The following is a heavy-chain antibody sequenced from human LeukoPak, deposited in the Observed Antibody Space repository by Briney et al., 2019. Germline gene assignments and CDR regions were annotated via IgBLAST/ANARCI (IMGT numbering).Heavy chain of an antibody. D-gene: IGHD5-18*01. Sequence: SETLSLTCAVSGGSISSGGYSWSWIRQPPGKGLEWIGYIYHSGSTYYNPSLKSRVTISVDTSKNQFSLKLSSVTAADTAVYYCARDRNLHTAMVSDYWGQGTLVTVSS. CDR3: ARDRNLHTAMVSDY. CDR2: IYHSGST. CDR1: GGSISSGGYS. J-gene: IGHJ4*02. V-gene: IGHV4-30-2*01.